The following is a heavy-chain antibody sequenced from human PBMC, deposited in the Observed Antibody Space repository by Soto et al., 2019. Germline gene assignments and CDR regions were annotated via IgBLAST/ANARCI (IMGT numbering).Heavy chain of an antibody. Sequence: EVQLVESGGDLEQPGGSLRLSCAASGFTFNTYSMNWVREAPGKGLEWVADISSSTTIIYYQDSVKGRCTVSRDNAKNSLFLQMNSLRDEDTAVYYCARRRYYYDSTGNWYFDLWGRGTRVTVSS. CDR2: ISSSTTII. D-gene: IGHD3-22*01. CDR3: ARRRYYYDSTGNWYFDL. V-gene: IGHV3-48*02. CDR1: GFTFNTYS. J-gene: IGHJ2*01.